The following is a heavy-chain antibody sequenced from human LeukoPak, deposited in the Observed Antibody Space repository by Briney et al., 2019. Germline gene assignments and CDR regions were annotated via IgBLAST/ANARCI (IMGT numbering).Heavy chain of an antibody. J-gene: IGHJ4*02. V-gene: IGHV4-59*01. CDR3: ARLPQTVYGDYVGDY. Sequence: SETLSLTCTVSGGSISIYYWSWIRQPPGKGLEWIGYIYYSGSTNYNPSLKSRVTISVDTSKNQFSLKLSSVTAADTAVYYCARLPQTVYGDYVGDYWGQGTLVTVSS. CDR2: IYYSGST. D-gene: IGHD4-17*01. CDR1: GGSISIYY.